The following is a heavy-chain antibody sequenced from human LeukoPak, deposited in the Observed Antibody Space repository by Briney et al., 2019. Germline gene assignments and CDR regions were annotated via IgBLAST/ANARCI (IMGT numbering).Heavy chain of an antibody. J-gene: IGHJ4*02. V-gene: IGHV4-59*01. CDR3: ARDPMNRRFDY. D-gene: IGHD3-22*01. CDR1: GGSISSYY. Sequence: KPSETLSLTCTVSGGSISSYYWSWIRQPPGKGLEWIGYIYYSGSTNYNPSLKSRVTISVDTSKNQFSLKLSSLTAADTAVYYCARDPMNRRFDYWGQGTLVTVSS. CDR2: IYYSGST.